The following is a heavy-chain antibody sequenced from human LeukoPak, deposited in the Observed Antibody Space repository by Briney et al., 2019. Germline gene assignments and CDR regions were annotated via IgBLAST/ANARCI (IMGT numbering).Heavy chain of an antibody. CDR1: GFTFSSHG. CDR2: ISPSGGIT. V-gene: IGHV3-23*01. CDR3: AKDDAWGRYKY. Sequence: GGTLRLSCGASGFTFSSHGMNWVRQAPGKGLEWVSGISPSGGITYYTDPVKGRFTISRDNSKNTVSLQMNSLRGEDTAVYYCAKDDAWGRYKYWGQGTLVTVSS. D-gene: IGHD3-16*01. J-gene: IGHJ1*01.